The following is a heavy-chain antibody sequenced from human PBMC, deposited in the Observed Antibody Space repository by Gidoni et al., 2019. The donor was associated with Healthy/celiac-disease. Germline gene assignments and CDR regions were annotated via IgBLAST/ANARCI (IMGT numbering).Heavy chain of an antibody. D-gene: IGHD3-10*01. J-gene: IGHJ4*02. V-gene: IGHV1-69*01. CDR1: GGTFSSYA. CDR3: ARGKITMAWLDY. Sequence: QVQLVQSGAEVNKPGSSVKVSCKASGGTFSSYALSWVRQAPGQGLEWMGGCITIFGTANYAQKFQGRVTIPADESTSTAYMELSSLRSEDTAVYYCARGKITMAWLDYWGQGTLVTVSS. CDR2: CITIFGTA.